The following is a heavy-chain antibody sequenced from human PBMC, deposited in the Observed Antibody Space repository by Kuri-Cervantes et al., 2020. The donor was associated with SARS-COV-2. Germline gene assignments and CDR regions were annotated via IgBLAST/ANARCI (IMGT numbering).Heavy chain of an antibody. Sequence: LSLTCAASGFTFSSYGMHWVRQAPGKGLEWVAVIWYDGSNKYYADTVKGRFTISRDDSKNTLYLQMNSLRAEDTAVYYCARDLAVSSGWDYYMDVWGKGTTVTVSS. V-gene: IGHV3-33*01. D-gene: IGHD6-19*01. CDR3: ARDLAVSSGWDYYMDV. J-gene: IGHJ6*03. CDR2: IWYDGSNK. CDR1: GFTFSSYG.